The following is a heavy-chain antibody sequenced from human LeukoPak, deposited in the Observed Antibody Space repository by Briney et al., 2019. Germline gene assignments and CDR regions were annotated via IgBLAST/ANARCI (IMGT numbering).Heavy chain of an antibody. D-gene: IGHD3-22*01. J-gene: IGHJ4*02. CDR2: ISSSGSTI. CDR3: ARSTYYYDSSGYYY. V-gene: IGHV3-11*04. CDR1: GFTFRDYY. Sequence: GGSLRLSCAASGFTFRDYYMSWIRQAPGKGLEWVSYISSSGSTIYYADSVKGRFTISRDNAKNTLYLQMNSLRAEDTAVYYCARSTYYYDSSGYYYWGQGTLVTVSS.